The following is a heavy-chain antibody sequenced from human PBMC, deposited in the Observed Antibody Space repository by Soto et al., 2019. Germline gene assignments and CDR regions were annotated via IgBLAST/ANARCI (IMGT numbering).Heavy chain of an antibody. J-gene: IGHJ4*02. CDR2: ISYDGSNK. D-gene: IGHD2-15*01. CDR1: GFTFSSYG. V-gene: IGHV3-30*18. Sequence: QVQLVESGGGVVQPGRSLRLSCAASGFTFSSYGMHWVRQAPGKGLEWVAVISYDGSNKYYADSVKGRFTISRDNSKNTLYLQMNSLRAEDTAVYYCAKDWTEAYCRGGSCYFGWGQGTLVTVSS. CDR3: AKDWTEAYCRGGSCYFG.